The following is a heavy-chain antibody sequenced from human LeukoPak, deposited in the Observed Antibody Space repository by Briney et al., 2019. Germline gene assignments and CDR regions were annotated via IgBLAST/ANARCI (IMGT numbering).Heavy chain of an antibody. V-gene: IGHV3-30*02. CDR1: GFTFSTYG. J-gene: IGHJ2*01. D-gene: IGHD2-15*01. CDR2: MHYDGNIK. Sequence: GGSLRLSCAASGFTFSTYGMHWVRQAPGRGLEWVAFMHYDGNIKYCADSVKGRFTISRDTSKNTLYLQMNSLRVEDTAVYYCAKDACSGGTCYGGWYCDLWGRGTLVTVSS. CDR3: AKDACSGGTCYGGWYCDL.